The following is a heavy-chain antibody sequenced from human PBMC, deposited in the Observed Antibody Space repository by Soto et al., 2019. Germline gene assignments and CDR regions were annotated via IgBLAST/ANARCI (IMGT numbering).Heavy chain of an antibody. Sequence: QVQLVESGGGVVQPGRSLRLSCAASGFTFSSYGMHWVRQAPGKGLEWVAVISYDGSNKYYADSVKGRFTISRGNSKNTLYLQMNSLRAEDTAVYYCAKGIQDYYDSTGVYYYYGMDVWGQGTTVTVSS. D-gene: IGHD3-22*01. CDR2: ISYDGSNK. V-gene: IGHV3-30*18. J-gene: IGHJ6*02. CDR3: AKGIQDYYDSTGVYYYYGMDV. CDR1: GFTFSSYG.